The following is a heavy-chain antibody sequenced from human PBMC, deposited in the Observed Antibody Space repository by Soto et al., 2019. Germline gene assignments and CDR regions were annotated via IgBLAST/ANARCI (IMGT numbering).Heavy chain of an antibody. CDR2: ISSSSRYI. Sequence: RGSLRLSGAASGFTFSCFSLNWVRRAPGKGLEWVSSISSSSRYIYYADLVKGRFTISRDNAKNSLYLQMNSLRAEDTAVYYCARYSSSTHWFDPWGQGTLVTVSS. D-gene: IGHD6-6*01. CDR1: GFTFSCFS. CDR3: ARYSSSTHWFDP. J-gene: IGHJ5*02. V-gene: IGHV3-21*01.